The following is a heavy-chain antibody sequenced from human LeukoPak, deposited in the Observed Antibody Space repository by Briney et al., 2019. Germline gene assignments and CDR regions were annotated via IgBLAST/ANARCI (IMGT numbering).Heavy chain of an antibody. CDR1: GFTFSSYE. J-gene: IGHJ4*02. CDR2: ISSSGSAI. Sequence: GGSLRLSCAASGFTFSSYEMNWVRQAPGKGLEWVSFISSSGSAIHYAVSVRGRFTISRDNAKNSLSMQMSRLRAEDTAVYYCAREKLSFFDSSGYFDYWGQGTLVTVSS. V-gene: IGHV3-48*03. D-gene: IGHD3-22*01. CDR3: AREKLSFFDSSGYFDY.